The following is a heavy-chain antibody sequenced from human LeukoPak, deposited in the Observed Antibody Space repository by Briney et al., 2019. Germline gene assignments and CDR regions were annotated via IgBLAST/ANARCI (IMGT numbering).Heavy chain of an antibody. CDR2: INHSGST. D-gene: IGHD3-10*01. J-gene: IGHJ6*02. Sequence: SETLSLTCAVYGGSFSGYYWSWIRQPPGKGLEWIGEINHSGSTNYNPSLKSRVTISVDTSKNQFSLKLSSVTAADTAVYYCARGYGSGSYYRNYYYYGMDVWGQGTTVTVS. V-gene: IGHV4-34*01. CDR1: GGSFSGYY. CDR3: ARGYGSGSYYRNYYYYGMDV.